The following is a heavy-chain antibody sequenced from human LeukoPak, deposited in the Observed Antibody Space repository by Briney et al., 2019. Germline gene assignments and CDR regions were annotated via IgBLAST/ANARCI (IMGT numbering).Heavy chain of an antibody. CDR3: ARDGGGVYL. D-gene: IGHD3-16*01. V-gene: IGHV4-4*07. CDR1: GGSISSYY. J-gene: IGHJ5*02. Sequence: SETLSLTCTVSGGSISSYYWSWIRQPAGKGLGWIGRIYTSGSTNYNPSLKSRVTMSVDTSKNQFSLKLSSVTAADTAVYYCARDGGGVYLWGQGTLVTVSS. CDR2: IYTSGST.